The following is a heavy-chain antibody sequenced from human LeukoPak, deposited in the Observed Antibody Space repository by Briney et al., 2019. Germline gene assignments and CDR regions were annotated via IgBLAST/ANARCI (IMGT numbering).Heavy chain of an antibody. V-gene: IGHV4-4*02. D-gene: IGHD1-14*01. Sequence: SETLSLTCGVSGGSISSTNWWSWVRQPPGQGLEWIGEISLTGETNYNPSLKSRVTISVDTSKNQFSLKLSSVTAADTAVYYCAGEPGYWGQGTLVTVSS. CDR1: GGSISSTNW. J-gene: IGHJ4*02. CDR2: ISLTGET. CDR3: AGEPGY.